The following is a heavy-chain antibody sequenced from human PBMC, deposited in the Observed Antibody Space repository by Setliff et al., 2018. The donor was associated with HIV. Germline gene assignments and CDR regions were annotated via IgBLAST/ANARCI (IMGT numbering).Heavy chain of an antibody. CDR1: GYTFTGYY. D-gene: IGHD1-26*01. V-gene: IGHV1-2*02. J-gene: IGHJ4*02. Sequence: ASVKVSCKASGYTFTGYYMHWVRQAPGQGLEWVGWINPIDGDTKYAQKFQGRLTMTRDRSIRTAYMELTRLTYDDTAVYYCARDIVGATTYRSLWGQGTLGTVSS. CDR2: INPIDGDT. CDR3: ARDIVGATTYRSL.